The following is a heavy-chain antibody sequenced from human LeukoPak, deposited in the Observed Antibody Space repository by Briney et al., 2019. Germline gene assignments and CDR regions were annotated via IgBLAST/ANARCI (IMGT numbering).Heavy chain of an antibody. CDR2: ISGGTSSNM. CDR1: GFTFSSYS. D-gene: IGHD3-22*01. Sequence: GGSLRLSCAASGFTFSSYSMNWVRQAPGKGMEWVSHISGGTSSNMYYADSVKGRFTISRDNAKNSLYLQMNSLRDEDTAVYYCARGNYYDTPWDYWGQGTLVTVSS. J-gene: IGHJ4*02. V-gene: IGHV3-48*02. CDR3: ARGNYYDTPWDY.